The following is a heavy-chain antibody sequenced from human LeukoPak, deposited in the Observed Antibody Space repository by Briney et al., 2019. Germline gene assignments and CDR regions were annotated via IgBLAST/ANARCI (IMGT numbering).Heavy chain of an antibody. V-gene: IGHV4-59*08. CDR2: IYHTGTT. D-gene: IGHD2-15*01. CDR3: ARSPGLGYSGGSCHFDY. CDR1: GGTIGTYY. Sequence: SETLSLTCTVSGGTIGTYYWSWVRPPPRKGLEYLGDIYHTGTTSYNPSLKSRVTISVDTSKNQFSLRLSPVTAADTALYYCARSPGLGYSGGSCHFDYWGQGMLVTVS. J-gene: IGHJ4*02.